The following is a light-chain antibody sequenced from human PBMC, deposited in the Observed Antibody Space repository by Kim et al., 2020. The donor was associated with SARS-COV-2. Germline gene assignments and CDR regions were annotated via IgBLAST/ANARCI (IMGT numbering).Light chain of an antibody. CDR1: SSNIGAGYA. Sequence: RFTISCTGISSNIGAGYAVHWYQQLPGTAPKHLIYGDINRPSGVPDRFSGSKCGTSASLAITGLQTEDEADYYCQSYDNRLSGYVFGTGTQVYVL. J-gene: IGLJ1*01. CDR3: QSYDNRLSGYV. V-gene: IGLV1-40*01. CDR2: GDI.